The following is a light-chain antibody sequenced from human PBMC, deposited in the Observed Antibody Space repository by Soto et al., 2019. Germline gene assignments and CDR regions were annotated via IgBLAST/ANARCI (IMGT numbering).Light chain of an antibody. Sequence: DIQMTQSPSTLSASVGDRVTITCRASQSISSWLAWYQQKPGKAHKLLIYDASRLESGVPSRFSGSGSGTEFTLTISSLQPDDFATYYCQQYNSYPYTFGQGTKLEIK. V-gene: IGKV1-5*01. J-gene: IGKJ2*01. CDR2: DAS. CDR1: QSISSW. CDR3: QQYNSYPYT.